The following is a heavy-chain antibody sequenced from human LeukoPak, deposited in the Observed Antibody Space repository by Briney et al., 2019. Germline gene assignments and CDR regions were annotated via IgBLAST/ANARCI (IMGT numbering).Heavy chain of an antibody. J-gene: IGHJ3*02. D-gene: IGHD1-26*01. Sequence: PGGSLRLSCAASGFTFSNHGMNWVRQAPGKGLEWVSGISPSGDITYYADSVKGRFTISRDNSKNTLYLQMNSLRAEDTAVYYCAKDWPSPSGSYPIDAFDIWGQGTMVTVSS. CDR2: ISPSGDIT. CDR3: AKDWPSPSGSYPIDAFDI. CDR1: GFTFSNHG. V-gene: IGHV3-23*01.